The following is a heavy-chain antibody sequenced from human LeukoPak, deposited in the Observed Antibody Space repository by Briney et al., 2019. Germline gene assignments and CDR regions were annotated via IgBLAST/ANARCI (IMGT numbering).Heavy chain of an antibody. Sequence: SGTLSLTCAVSGGSISSSNWWSWVRQPPGKGLEWSGEIYHSGSTNYNPSLQSRVTISVDTSKNQFSLKLSSVTAADTAVYYCARVRGMLLRSFDYWGQGTLVTVSS. J-gene: IGHJ4*02. CDR2: IYHSGST. D-gene: IGHD3-22*01. CDR1: GGSISSSNW. CDR3: ARVRGMLLRSFDY. V-gene: IGHV4-4*02.